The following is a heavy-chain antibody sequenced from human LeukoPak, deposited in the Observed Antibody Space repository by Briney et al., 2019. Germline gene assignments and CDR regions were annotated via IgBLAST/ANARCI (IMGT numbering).Heavy chain of an antibody. CDR1: GYTFTGYY. V-gene: IGHV1-2*02. CDR3: ARDFGRHPYGSGSGGNYFDY. Sequence: ASVTLSCKASGYTFTGYYMHWVRQAPGQGLEWMGWINPNSGGTNYAQKLQGRVTMTTDTSTSTAYMELRSLRSDDTAVYYCARDFGRHPYGSGSGGNYFDYWGQGTLVTVSS. D-gene: IGHD3-10*01. J-gene: IGHJ4*02. CDR2: INPNSGGT.